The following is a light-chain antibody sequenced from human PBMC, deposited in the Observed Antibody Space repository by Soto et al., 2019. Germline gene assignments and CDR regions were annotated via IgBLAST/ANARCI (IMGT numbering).Light chain of an antibody. Sequence: DIVMTQSPDSLAVSLGERATINCKSSQSVLYSSNNKNYLAWYQQKPGQPPKLLIYWASTRESGVPDRFSGSGSVTDFTLPISSLQAEDVAVYYCQQYYSTPPVTFGPGTKVDIK. J-gene: IGKJ3*01. CDR3: QQYYSTPPVT. V-gene: IGKV4-1*01. CDR1: QSVLYSSNNKNY. CDR2: WAS.